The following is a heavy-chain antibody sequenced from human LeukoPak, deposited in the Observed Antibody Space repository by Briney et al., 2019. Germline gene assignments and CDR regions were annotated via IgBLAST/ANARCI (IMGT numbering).Heavy chain of an antibody. Sequence: RSGGSLRLSCAASGFTFDDYGMIWVRQAPGKGLEWVSGINWNGGSPSYADSVKGRFTISRDNAKNSLYLQMNSLRAEDTAVYYCARLRYFDWLSSFDYWGQGTLVTVSS. V-gene: IGHV3-20*04. CDR3: ARLRYFDWLSSFDY. CDR2: INWNGGSP. D-gene: IGHD3-9*01. CDR1: GFTFDDYG. J-gene: IGHJ4*02.